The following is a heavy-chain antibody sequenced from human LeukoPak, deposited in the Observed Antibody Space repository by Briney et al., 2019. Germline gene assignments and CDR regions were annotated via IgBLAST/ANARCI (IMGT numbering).Heavy chain of an antibody. Sequence: PGGSLRLSCETSGFSFSTHWMAWVRQPPGKGLEWVANIRQDGSEKYYVDSVKGRFTISRDIAKQSVFLQMNSLRAEDTAVYYCARLSAMLRGPEDIFYFEFWGLGTLVTVSA. J-gene: IGHJ4*02. CDR1: GFSFSTHW. V-gene: IGHV3-7*01. D-gene: IGHD2-21*01. CDR2: IRQDGSEK. CDR3: ARLSAMLRGPEDIFYFEF.